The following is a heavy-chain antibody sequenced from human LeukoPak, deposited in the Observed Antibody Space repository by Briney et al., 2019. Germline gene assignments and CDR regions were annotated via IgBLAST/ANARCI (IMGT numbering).Heavy chain of an antibody. CDR1: GFTFSGYA. CDR2: ICGTDDTT. CDR3: AKAVTGSCYTSADY. V-gene: IGHV3-23*01. J-gene: IGHJ4*02. Sequence: GGSLRLSCAASGFTFSGYAMNWVRQAPGKGLEWVSVICGTDDTTYYADSVKGRFTISRDNSKNTLFLQMNSLRAEDTAVYYCAKAVTGSCYTSADYWGQGTLVAVPS. D-gene: IGHD2-15*01.